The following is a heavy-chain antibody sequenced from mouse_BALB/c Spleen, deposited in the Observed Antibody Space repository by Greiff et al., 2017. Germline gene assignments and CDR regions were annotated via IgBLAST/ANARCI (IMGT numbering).Heavy chain of an antibody. CDR3: TRSGYYGSSSPIDY. CDR2: IYPGSGST. V-gene: IGHV1S22*01. Sequence: LQQPGSELVRPGASVKLSCKASGFTFTSYWMHWVKQRPGQGLEWIGNIYPGSGSTNYDEKFKSKATLTVDTSSSTAYMQHSSLTSEDSAVYYCTRSGYYGSSSPIDYWGQGTTLTVSS. J-gene: IGHJ2*01. D-gene: IGHD1-1*01. CDR1: GFTFTSYW.